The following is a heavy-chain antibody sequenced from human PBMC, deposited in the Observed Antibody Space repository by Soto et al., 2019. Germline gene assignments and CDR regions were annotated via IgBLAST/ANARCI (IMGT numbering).Heavy chain of an antibody. J-gene: IGHJ6*02. CDR1: GFAFSTYA. CDR3: AKVTKRAAAGRHEYYKYGMDV. Sequence: PGGSLRLSCAASGFAFSTYAMTWVRQAPGKGREWVSVISGSCGSSYYAGSVKGRFTISRDNSKNTLYLQMNGLRAEDTALYYCAKVTKRAAAGRHEYYKYGMDVWGQGTTVTVSS. D-gene: IGHD6-13*01. V-gene: IGHV3-23*01. CDR2: ISGSCGSS.